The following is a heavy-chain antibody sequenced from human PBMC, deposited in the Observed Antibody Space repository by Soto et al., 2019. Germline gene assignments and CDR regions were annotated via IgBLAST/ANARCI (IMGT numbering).Heavy chain of an antibody. Sequence: PGGSLRLSCAASGFTFSSYSMNWVRQAPGKRLEWVSYISSSSSTIYYADSVKGRFTISRDNAKNSLYLQMNSLRDEDTAVYYCARNYYDSSGYYYQTQRPPYDAFDIWGQGTMVTVSS. D-gene: IGHD3-22*01. J-gene: IGHJ3*02. CDR1: GFTFSSYS. CDR2: ISSSSSTI. V-gene: IGHV3-48*02. CDR3: ARNYYDSSGYYYQTQRPPYDAFDI.